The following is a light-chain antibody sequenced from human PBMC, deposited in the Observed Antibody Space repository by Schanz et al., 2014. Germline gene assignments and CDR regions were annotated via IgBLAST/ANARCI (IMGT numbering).Light chain of an antibody. Sequence: EIVMTQSPATLSVSTGERVTLSCRASQSVISSLAWYQQKPGQAPRLLIYGASTRATGIPVRFSGSGSGTEFTLTISSLQSEDFAVYSCQQYGDSPPTFGPGTKVEI. CDR1: QSVISS. J-gene: IGKJ4*01. CDR2: GAS. CDR3: QQYGDSPPT. V-gene: IGKV3-15*01.